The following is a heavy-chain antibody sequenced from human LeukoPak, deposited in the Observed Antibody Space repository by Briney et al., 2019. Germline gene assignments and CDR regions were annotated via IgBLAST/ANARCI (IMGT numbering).Heavy chain of an antibody. Sequence: SETLSLTCTVSGGSISSYYWSWIRQPPGKGLEWIGYIYYSGSTNYNPSLKSRVTISVDTSKNQFSLKLSSVTAADTAVYYCALAYDTAMVTWGQGTLVTVSS. D-gene: IGHD5-18*01. CDR3: ALAYDTAMVT. J-gene: IGHJ4*02. V-gene: IGHV4-59*12. CDR2: IYYSGST. CDR1: GGSISSYY.